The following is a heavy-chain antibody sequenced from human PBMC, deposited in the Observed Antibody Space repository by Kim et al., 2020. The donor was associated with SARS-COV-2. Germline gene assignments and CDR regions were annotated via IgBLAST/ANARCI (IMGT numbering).Heavy chain of an antibody. CDR3: AKDQHMPTL. CDR2: ISYDGSNK. CDR1: GFTFSSYG. V-gene: IGHV3-30*18. D-gene: IGHD2-21*01. J-gene: IGHJ4*02. Sequence: GGSLRLSCAASGFTFSSYGMHWVRQAPGKGLEWVAVISYDGSNKYYADSVKGRFTISRDNSKNTLYLQMNSLRAEDTAVYYCAKDQHMPTLWGQGTLVTVSS.